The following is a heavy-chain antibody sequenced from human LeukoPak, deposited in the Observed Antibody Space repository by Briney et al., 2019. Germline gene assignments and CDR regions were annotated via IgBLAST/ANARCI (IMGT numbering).Heavy chain of an antibody. CDR2: ISSSGSTI. CDR1: GFTFSDYY. J-gene: IGHJ4*02. D-gene: IGHD1-26*01. V-gene: IGHV3-11*01. CDR3: ARDSGSYQIDY. Sequence: GGSLRLSCAASGFTFSDYYMSWIRQAPGKGLEWASYISSSGSTIYYADSVKGRFTISRDNAKNSLYLQMDSLRAEDTAVYYCARDSGSYQIDYWGQGTLVTVSS.